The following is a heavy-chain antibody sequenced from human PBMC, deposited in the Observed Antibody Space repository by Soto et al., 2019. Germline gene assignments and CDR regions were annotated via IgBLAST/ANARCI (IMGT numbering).Heavy chain of an antibody. CDR1: GITATNGH. CDR2: IYSDDNT. Sequence: DVQLVKSGGGLIQPGGSLRLSCAASGITATNGHMSWVRQAPGKGLEWVSVIYSDDNTYYAESVQGRCTISRYTSKNTVYLQMNSLRAEDTDVYYCARDWTGDKYFDLSDQGRVVTVSS. V-gene: IGHV3-53*01. CDR3: ARDWTGDKYFDL. J-gene: IGHJ4*02. D-gene: IGHD4-17*01.